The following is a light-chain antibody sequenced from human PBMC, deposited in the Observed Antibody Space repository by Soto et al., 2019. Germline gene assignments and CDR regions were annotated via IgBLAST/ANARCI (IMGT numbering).Light chain of an antibody. CDR3: QSFDNSLNGFAG. Sequence: QSVLTQPPSVSGAPGQRVTISCTGSGSNIGAGFDVHWYQQLPGTAPKLLSYGNNNRPSGVPDRFSGSKSGTSASLSITGLQAEDGADYYCQSFDNSLNGFAGFGGGTKVTVL. V-gene: IGLV1-40*01. CDR1: GSNIGAGFD. CDR2: GNN. J-gene: IGLJ3*02.